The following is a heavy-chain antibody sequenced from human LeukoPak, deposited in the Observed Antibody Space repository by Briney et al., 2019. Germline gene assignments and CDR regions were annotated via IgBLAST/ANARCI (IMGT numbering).Heavy chain of an antibody. D-gene: IGHD1/OR15-1a*01. CDR1: GGAFSGYY. V-gene: IGHV4-34*01. CDR3: RAARSGTIIDY. CDR2: INHSGST. Sequence: SETLSLTCAVYGGAFSGYYWSWIRQPPGKGLEWIGEINHSGSTNYNPSLKSRVTISVDTSKNQFSLKLSSVTAADTAVYYCRAARSGTIIDYWGQGTLGTVSS. J-gene: IGHJ4*02.